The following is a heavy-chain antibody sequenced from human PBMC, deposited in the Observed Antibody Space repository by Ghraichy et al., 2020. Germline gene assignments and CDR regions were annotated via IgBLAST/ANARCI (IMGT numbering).Heavy chain of an antibody. J-gene: IGHJ4*02. CDR1: GGSFSGYF. V-gene: IGHV4-34*01. Sequence: TLSLTCAVYGGSFSGYFWSWIRQPPGKGLEWIGDIDHTGSTNYNPSLRSRVSISLDRSKNQLSLKVTSVTAADTAVYFCARDNIALVTVAAASLFDSWGQGTLVTVSS. CDR2: IDHTGST. CDR3: ARDNIALVTVAAASLFDS. D-gene: IGHD2-2*01.